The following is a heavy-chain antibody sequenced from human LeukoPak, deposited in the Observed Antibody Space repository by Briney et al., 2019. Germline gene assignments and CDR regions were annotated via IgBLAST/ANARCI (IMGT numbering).Heavy chain of an antibody. CDR1: GFTFSDYY. D-gene: IGHD2-21*02. V-gene: IGHV3-11*01. CDR3: ARVRGDRDNCGGDCYSAPDAFDI. CDR2: ISSSGSAI. Sequence: GGSLRPSCAASGFTFSDYYMSWFRQAPGKGLEGVSYISSSGSAISYADSVKGRFTISRDNAKNSLYLQMNSLRAEDTAVYYCARVRGDRDNCGGDCYSAPDAFDIWGQGTMVTVSS. J-gene: IGHJ3*02.